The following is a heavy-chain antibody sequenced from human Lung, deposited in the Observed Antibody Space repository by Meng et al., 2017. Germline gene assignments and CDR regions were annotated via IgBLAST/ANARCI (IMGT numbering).Heavy chain of an antibody. J-gene: IGHJ4*02. CDR2: IYHSGST. D-gene: IGHD6-19*01. V-gene: IGHV4-4*02. CDR3: ARRGLWLDPQNFDY. Sequence: VTVQGWGPGWGMRWGTPPLPCAVSGGSISSSHWWSWVRQPPGKGLEWIGEIYHSGSTNYNPSLKSQVTISVDKSKNQFSLKLSSVTAADTAVYYCARRGLWLDPQNFDYWGQGTLVTVSS. CDR1: GGSISSSHW.